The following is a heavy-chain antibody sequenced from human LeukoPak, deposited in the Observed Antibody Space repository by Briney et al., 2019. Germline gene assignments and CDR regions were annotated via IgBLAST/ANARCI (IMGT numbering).Heavy chain of an antibody. CDR2: INHSGST. D-gene: IGHD3-22*01. CDR1: GGSFSGYY. Sequence: SETLSLTCAVYGGSFSGYYWSWIRQPPGKGLEWIGEINHSGSTNHNPSLKSRVTISVDTSKNQFSLKLSSVTAADTAVYYCARYDSSGYSLELWGQGMLVTVSS. J-gene: IGHJ4*02. CDR3: ARYDSSGYSLEL. V-gene: IGHV4-34*01.